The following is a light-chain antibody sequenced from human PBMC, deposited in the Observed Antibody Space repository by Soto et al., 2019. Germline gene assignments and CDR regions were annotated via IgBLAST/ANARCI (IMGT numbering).Light chain of an antibody. CDR3: QQYNSYLT. V-gene: IGKV1-5*01. CDR1: QDISNY. J-gene: IGKJ4*01. CDR2: DAS. Sequence: PSTLSASVGDRVTITCQASQDISNYLNWYQQKPGKAPKLLIFDASTLETGVPSRFSGSGSGTEFTLTISNLQPDDFATYYCQQYNSYLTFGGGTKVDIK.